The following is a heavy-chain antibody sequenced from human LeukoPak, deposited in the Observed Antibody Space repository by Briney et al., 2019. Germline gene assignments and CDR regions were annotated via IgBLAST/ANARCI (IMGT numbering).Heavy chain of an antibody. CDR2: IRSSDSTT. CDR1: GFSFSRYG. Sequence: GGSLRLSCAASGFSFSRYGMKWVRQAPGKGLEWLSYIRSSDSTTYYADSMKGRFTISRDNAKNSLYLQMDSLRVEDTAVYYCAKRADSSAHSFDYWGQGTLVTVSS. J-gene: IGHJ4*02. V-gene: IGHV3-48*04. D-gene: IGHD3-22*01. CDR3: AKRADSSAHSFDY.